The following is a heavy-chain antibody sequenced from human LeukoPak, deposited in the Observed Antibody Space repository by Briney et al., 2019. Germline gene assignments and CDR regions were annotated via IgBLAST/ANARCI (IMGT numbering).Heavy chain of an antibody. V-gene: IGHV3-21*01. CDR2: ISSSSSYI. Sequence: PGGSLRLSCAASGSTFSSYSMNWVRQAPGKGLEWVSSISSSSSYIYYADSVKGRFTISRDNAKNSLYLQMNSLSAEDTAVYYCAGSRHWLADYWGQGTLVTVSS. CDR1: GSTFSSYS. D-gene: IGHD3-9*01. CDR3: AGSRHWLADY. J-gene: IGHJ4*02.